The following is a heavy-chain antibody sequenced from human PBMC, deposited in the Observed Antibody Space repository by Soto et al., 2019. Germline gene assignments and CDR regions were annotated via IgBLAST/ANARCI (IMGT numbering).Heavy chain of an antibody. Sequence: GGSLRLSCGASGFTCSSYGMHCVLQAPGKGLEWVAVISYDGSNKYYADSVKGRFTISRDNSKNTLYLQMNSLRAEDTAVYYCARAYEGDYFDYWGQGTLVTVSS. V-gene: IGHV3-30-3*01. CDR3: ARAYEGDYFDY. D-gene: IGHD3-16*01. J-gene: IGHJ4*02. CDR2: ISYDGSNK. CDR1: GFTCSSYG.